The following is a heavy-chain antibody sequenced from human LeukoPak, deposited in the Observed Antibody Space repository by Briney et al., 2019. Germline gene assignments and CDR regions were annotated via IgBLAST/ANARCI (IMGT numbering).Heavy chain of an antibody. CDR2: IIPIFGTA. D-gene: IGHD2-2*02. Sequence: SVKVSCKASGYTFTNYNINWVRQAPGQGLEWMGGIIPIFGTANYAQKFQGRVTITADESTSTAYMELSSLRSEDTAVYYCARSRRYCSSTSCYKDAFDIWGQGTMVTVSS. CDR3: ARSRRYCSSTSCYKDAFDI. V-gene: IGHV1-69*13. J-gene: IGHJ3*02. CDR1: GYTFTNYN.